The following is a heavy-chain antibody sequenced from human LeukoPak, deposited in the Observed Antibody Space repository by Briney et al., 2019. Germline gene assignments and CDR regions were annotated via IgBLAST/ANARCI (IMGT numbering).Heavy chain of an antibody. CDR1: DFSFITYA. Sequence: GGSLRLSCAASDFSFITYAMSWVRQAPGKGLEWVSTISGGGDATYYVDSVKGRFTISRDNSKNTLYLQMNSLRVEDTAVYYCARDSSMLRGPLVIYYFDFWGQGTLVTVPS. J-gene: IGHJ4*02. CDR2: ISGGGDAT. D-gene: IGHD3-10*01. V-gene: IGHV3-23*01. CDR3: ARDSSMLRGPLVIYYFDF.